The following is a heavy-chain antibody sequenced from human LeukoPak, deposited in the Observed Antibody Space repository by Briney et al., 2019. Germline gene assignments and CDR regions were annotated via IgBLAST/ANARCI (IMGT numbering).Heavy chain of an antibody. Sequence: GASVEVSCKASGYTFTSYDINWVRQATGQGLEWMGWMNPNSGNTGYAQKFQGRVTMTRNTSISTAYMELSSLRSEDTAVYYCARGAFTYCSSTSCKNWFDPWGQGTLVTVSS. CDR3: ARGAFTYCSSTSCKNWFDP. CDR2: MNPNSGNT. J-gene: IGHJ5*02. V-gene: IGHV1-8*01. CDR1: GYTFTSYD. D-gene: IGHD2-2*01.